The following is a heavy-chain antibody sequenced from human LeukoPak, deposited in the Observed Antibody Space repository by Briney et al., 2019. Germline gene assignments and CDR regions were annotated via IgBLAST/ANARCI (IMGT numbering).Heavy chain of an antibody. CDR1: GFTFSSYG. CDR2: ISYDGSNK. V-gene: IGHV3-30*18. CDR3: AKDEGYRDFFDY. D-gene: IGHD5-18*01. J-gene: IGHJ4*02. Sequence: QPGGSLRLSCAASGFTFSSYGMHWVRQAPGKGLEWVAVISYDGSNKYYADSVKGRFTISRDNSKNTLYLQMNSLRAEDTAVYYCAKDEGYRDFFDYWGQGTLVTVSS.